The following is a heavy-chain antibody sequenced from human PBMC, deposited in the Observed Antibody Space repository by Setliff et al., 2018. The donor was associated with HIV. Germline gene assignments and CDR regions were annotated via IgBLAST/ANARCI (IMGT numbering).Heavy chain of an antibody. D-gene: IGHD5-18*01. V-gene: IGHV4-38-2*01. CDR3: AKAGGYNFAS. CDR1: GYSMSDDSY. J-gene: IGHJ4*02. CDR2: FSHRDPT. Sequence: SETLSLTCAVSGYSMSDDSYWGWIRQPPGKGLEYVASFSHRDPTHFNPSLRSRLTVSVDTSKNQFSLKLSSVTAAGTAVYYCAKAGGYNFASWGQGMLVTVSS.